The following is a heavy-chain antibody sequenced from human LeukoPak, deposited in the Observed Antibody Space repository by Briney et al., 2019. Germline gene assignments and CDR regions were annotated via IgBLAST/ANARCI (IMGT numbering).Heavy chain of an antibody. CDR3: AGSGYSTFDY. Sequence: SDPLSLTCAVSGYSLSSGYYWGWIRPPPGKGLEWIGSLYQTDSTYYSPSLKSRVTISIDTSKNQFSRKVGAATAADTAVYYCAGSGYSTFDYWGQGTLVTVSS. J-gene: IGHJ4*02. V-gene: IGHV4-38-2*01. CDR2: LYQTDST. D-gene: IGHD3-3*01. CDR1: GYSLSSGYY.